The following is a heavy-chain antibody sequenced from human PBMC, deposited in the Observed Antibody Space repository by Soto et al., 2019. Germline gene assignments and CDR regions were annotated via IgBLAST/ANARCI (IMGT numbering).Heavy chain of an antibody. D-gene: IGHD3-16*01. CDR3: ARGMSTFCRFDH. Sequence: QVQLQESGPGLVKPSQTLSLTCTVSGGSISSGGYYWSWIRQHPGKGLEWIGYIYYSGSTYYNPFLKIRVTIAVDTSKNQFSLKLSSVTAADTAVYYCARGMSTFCRFDHWGQGTLVTVSS. CDR2: IYYSGST. J-gene: IGHJ5*02. CDR1: GGSISSGGYY. V-gene: IGHV4-31*03.